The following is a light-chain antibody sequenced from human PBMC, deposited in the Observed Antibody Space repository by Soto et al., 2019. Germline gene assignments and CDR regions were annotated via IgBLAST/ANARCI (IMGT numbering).Light chain of an antibody. CDR3: QQYDRYPHT. J-gene: IGKJ2*01. V-gene: IGKV1D-16*01. CDR2: AAS. CDR1: QGISSW. Sequence: DIQMTQSPSSLSASIGDRVTITCRASQGISSWLAWYQQKPDKAPQSLIYAASRLQSGVPSRFSGSGSGTEFTLTITSLQPEDFATYYCQQYDRYPHTFGQGTKLEIK.